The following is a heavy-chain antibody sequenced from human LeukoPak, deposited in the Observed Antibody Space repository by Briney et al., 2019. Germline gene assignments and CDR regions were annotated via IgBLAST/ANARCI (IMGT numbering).Heavy chain of an antibody. CDR2: IIPILDMA. D-gene: IGHD1/OR15-1a*01. J-gene: IGHJ4*02. V-gene: IGHV1-69*04. CDR3: ADELEQDYFDY. Sequence: SVKVSCKASGGTFSSYAISWVRQAPGQGLEWMGRIIPILDMANYAQKFQGRVTITADKSTSTAYMELSSLRSEDTAVYYCADELEQDYFDYWGQGTLGTVSS. CDR1: GGTFSSYA.